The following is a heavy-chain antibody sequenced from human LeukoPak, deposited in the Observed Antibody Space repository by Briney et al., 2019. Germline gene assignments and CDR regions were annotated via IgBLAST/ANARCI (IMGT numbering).Heavy chain of an antibody. CDR2: INHSGST. Sequence: SETLSLTCAVYGGSFSGYYWSWIRQPPGKGLEWIGEINHSGSTNYNPSLKSRVTISVDTSKNQFSLKLSSVTAADTAVYYCARDSGGIEARPRIFDYWGQGTLVTVSS. D-gene: IGHD6-6*01. V-gene: IGHV4-34*01. CDR1: GGSFSGYY. CDR3: ARDSGGIEARPRIFDY. J-gene: IGHJ4*02.